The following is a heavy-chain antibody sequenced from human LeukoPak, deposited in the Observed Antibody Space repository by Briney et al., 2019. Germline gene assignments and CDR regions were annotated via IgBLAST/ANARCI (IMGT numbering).Heavy chain of an antibody. J-gene: IGHJ4*02. CDR2: IYPGDSDT. Sequence: GESLKISCKGSGSRFTSYWIGWVRQMPGKGLEWMGIIYPGDSDTRYSPSFQGQVTISADKSISTAYLQWSSLKASDTAMYYCARIRDEDIVVVVAATQVYYFDYWGQGTLVTVSS. CDR3: ARIRDEDIVVVVAATQVYYFDY. V-gene: IGHV5-51*01. CDR1: GSRFTSYW. D-gene: IGHD2-15*01.